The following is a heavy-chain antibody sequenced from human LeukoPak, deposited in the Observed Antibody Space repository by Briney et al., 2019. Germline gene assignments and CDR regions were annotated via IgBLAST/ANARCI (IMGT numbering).Heavy chain of an antibody. CDR2: IKQDGSEK. CDR3: ARGEMYYYDSSGYFVFDY. D-gene: IGHD3-22*01. J-gene: IGHJ4*02. CDR1: GFTFSSYW. Sequence: PGGSLRLSCAASGFTFSSYWMSWVRQAPGKGLEWVANIKQDGSEKYYVDSVKGRFTISRDNAKNSLYLQMNSLRAEDTAVYYCARGEMYYYDSSGYFVFDYWGQGTLVTVSS. V-gene: IGHV3-7*01.